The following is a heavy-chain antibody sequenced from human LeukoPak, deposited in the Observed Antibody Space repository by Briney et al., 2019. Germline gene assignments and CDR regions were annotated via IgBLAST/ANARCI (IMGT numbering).Heavy chain of an antibody. CDR1: GFTFSDYY. D-gene: IGHD6-19*01. Sequence: GGSLRLSCAASGFTFSDYYMSWIRQAPGKGLEWVSYISSSGSTIYYADSVKGRLTISRDNAKNSLYLQMNSLRAEDTAVYYCASSIAVAGPFDYWGQGTLVTVSS. J-gene: IGHJ4*02. CDR3: ASSIAVAGPFDY. V-gene: IGHV3-11*01. CDR2: ISSSGSTI.